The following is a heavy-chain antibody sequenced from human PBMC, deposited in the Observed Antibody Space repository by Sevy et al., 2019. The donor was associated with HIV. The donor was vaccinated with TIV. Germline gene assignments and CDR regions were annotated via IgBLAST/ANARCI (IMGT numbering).Heavy chain of an antibody. V-gene: IGHV3-15*07. Sequence: GGSLRLSCAASNFPFSNAWMNWIRQAPGKGLEWVGRIKSKADGGAADYAAPVKGRFTISRDDSKNTRYLQMNSLKAEDTAVYFCATAHGDYYWGQGSLVTVSS. CDR2: IKSKADGGAA. CDR1: NFPFSNAW. J-gene: IGHJ4*02. D-gene: IGHD4-17*01. CDR3: ATAHGDYY.